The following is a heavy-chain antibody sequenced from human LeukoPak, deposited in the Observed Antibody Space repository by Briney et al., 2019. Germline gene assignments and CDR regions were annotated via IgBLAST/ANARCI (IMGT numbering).Heavy chain of an antibody. Sequence: SVKVSCKASGGTFSSYAISWVRQAPGQGLEWMGGIIPIFGTANYAQKFQGRVTITADKSTSTAYMELSSLRFEDTAVYYCASIYSSGWYGEYYFDYWGQGTLVTVSS. CDR3: ASIYSSGWYGEYYFDY. J-gene: IGHJ4*02. CDR1: GGTFSSYA. CDR2: IIPIFGTA. V-gene: IGHV1-69*06. D-gene: IGHD6-19*01.